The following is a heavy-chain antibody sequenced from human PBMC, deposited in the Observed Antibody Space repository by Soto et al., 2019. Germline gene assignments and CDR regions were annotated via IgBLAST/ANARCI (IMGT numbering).Heavy chain of an antibody. CDR3: ARAMGYYASGSYFDP. CDR1: GDSISTYY. D-gene: IGHD3-10*01. V-gene: IGHV4-59*01. Sequence: SETLSLTCSVSGDSISTYYWSWIRQPPGKGLEWIGYIYYSGSTNYNPSLKSRVIISVDTSKNQFSLKLTSVTAADTAVYYCARAMGYYASGSYFDPWGQGILVTVSS. J-gene: IGHJ5*02. CDR2: IYYSGST.